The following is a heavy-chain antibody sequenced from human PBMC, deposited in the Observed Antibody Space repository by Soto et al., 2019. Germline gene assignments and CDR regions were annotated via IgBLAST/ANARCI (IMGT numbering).Heavy chain of an antibody. Sequence: KTSETLSLTCAVYGESLNSYYWSWIRQPPGKGLEWLGEINHSGTTNYNPSLKSRVTLSIDTSKHQLSLNLTSVTAADTAVYHCANTPHYYGSGILNWGQGNLVTVSS. CDR1: GESLNSYY. CDR2: INHSGTT. V-gene: IGHV4-34*01. D-gene: IGHD3-10*01. J-gene: IGHJ4*02. CDR3: ANTPHYYGSGILN.